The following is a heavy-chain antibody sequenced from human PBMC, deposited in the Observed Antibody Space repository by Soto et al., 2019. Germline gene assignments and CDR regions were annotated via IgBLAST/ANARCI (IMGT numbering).Heavy chain of an antibody. Sequence: QVQLVQSGSELKKPGASVKVSCKASGYTFTSYAMNWVRQAPGQGLEWMGWINTNTGNPTYAQGFTGRFVFSLDTSVSTAYLQICSLKAEDTAVYYCASINTLPGCSSTSCYGRSGDYWGQGTLVTVSS. J-gene: IGHJ4*02. CDR3: ASINTLPGCSSTSCYGRSGDY. D-gene: IGHD2-2*01. CDR1: GYTFTSYA. CDR2: INTNTGNP. V-gene: IGHV7-4-1*01.